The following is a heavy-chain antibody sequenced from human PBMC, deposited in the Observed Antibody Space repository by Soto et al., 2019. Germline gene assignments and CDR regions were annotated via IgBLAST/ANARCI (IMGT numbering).Heavy chain of an antibody. Sequence: ESVGGLVQPGGSLRLSCAASGFTFNSYSMNWVRQAPGKGLEWVSYIGGSSNSIYYADSVKGRFTVSRDNAKNSLYLQMNSLRDEDTAVYYCARDLAVGAYAHFDYWGQGTLVTVSS. CDR2: IGGSSNSI. J-gene: IGHJ4*02. CDR3: ARDLAVGAYAHFDY. D-gene: IGHD1-26*01. V-gene: IGHV3-48*02. CDR1: GFTFNSYS.